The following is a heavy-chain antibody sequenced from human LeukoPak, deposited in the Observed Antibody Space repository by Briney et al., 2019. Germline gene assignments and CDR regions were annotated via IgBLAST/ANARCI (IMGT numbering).Heavy chain of an antibody. CDR2: ISDSGSNT. V-gene: IGHV3-23*01. CDR3: AKRGVVIRVILVGFHKEAYYFDS. Sequence: PGGSLRLSCAVSGLTLSNYGMSWVRQAPGKGLEWVAGISDSGSNTKYADSVKGRFTISRDNPKNTLYLHMNSLRAEDTAVYFCAKRGVVIRVILVGFHKEAYYFDSWGQEALVTVSS. CDR1: GLTLSNYG. J-gene: IGHJ4*02. D-gene: IGHD3-22*01.